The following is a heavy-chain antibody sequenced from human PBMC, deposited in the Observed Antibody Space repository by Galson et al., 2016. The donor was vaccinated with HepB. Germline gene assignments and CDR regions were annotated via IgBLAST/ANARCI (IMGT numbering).Heavy chain of an antibody. Sequence: QSGAEVKKPGESLKISCRGSGFSFTNYWIGWVRQMPGKGLEWMGVIYPGDSDTIYSPSFQGQVTISAEKSISTAYLQWTSLKASDTAMYYCTLSFGNLEVYWGQGTLVTVTS. CDR2: IYPGDSDT. J-gene: IGHJ4*02. D-gene: IGHD3-3*01. V-gene: IGHV5-51*01. CDR3: TLSFGNLEVY. CDR1: GFSFTNYW.